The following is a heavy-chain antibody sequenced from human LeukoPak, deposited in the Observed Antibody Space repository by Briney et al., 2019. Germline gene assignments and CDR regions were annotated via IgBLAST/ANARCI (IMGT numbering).Heavy chain of an antibody. Sequence: KASETLSLTCTVSGGSISSYYWSWIRQPPGKGLEWIGYIYYSGSTNYNSSLKSRVTISVDTSKNQFSLKLSSVTAADTAVYYCARAGVFGVVTTYYFDYWGQGTLVTVSS. J-gene: IGHJ4*02. CDR2: IYYSGST. D-gene: IGHD3-3*01. V-gene: IGHV4-59*01. CDR1: GGSISSYY. CDR3: ARAGVFGVVTTYYFDY.